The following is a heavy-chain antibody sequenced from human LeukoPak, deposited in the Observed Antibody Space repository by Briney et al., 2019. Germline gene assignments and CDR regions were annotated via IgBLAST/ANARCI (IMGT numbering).Heavy chain of an antibody. CDR3: ARVGQQQLGDSFDY. V-gene: IGHV4-59*01. CDR1: GGSISSYY. D-gene: IGHD6-13*01. CDR2: IYYSGST. Sequence: PSETLSLTCTVSGGSISSYYWSWIRQPPGKGLEWIGYIYYSGSTNYNPSLKSRVTISVDTSKNQFSLKLSSVTAADTAVYYSARVGQQQLGDSFDYWGQGTLVTVSS. J-gene: IGHJ4*02.